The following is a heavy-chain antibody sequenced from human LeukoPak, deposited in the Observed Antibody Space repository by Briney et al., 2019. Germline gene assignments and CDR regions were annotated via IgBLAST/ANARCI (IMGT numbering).Heavy chain of an antibody. V-gene: IGHV3-23*01. J-gene: IGHJ4*02. D-gene: IGHD3-10*01. CDR3: ARAGYYGSGSYDVGGDY. Sequence: GGSLRLSCAASGFTFNNYATNWVRQAPGKGLEWVSAISGSGGSTYYADSVKGRFTISRDNSKNTLYLQMNSLRAEDTAVYYCARAGYYGSGSYDVGGDYWGQGTLVTVSS. CDR1: GFTFNNYA. CDR2: ISGSGGST.